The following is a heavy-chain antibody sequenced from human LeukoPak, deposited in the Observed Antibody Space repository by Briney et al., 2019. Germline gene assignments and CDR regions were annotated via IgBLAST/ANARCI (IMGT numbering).Heavy chain of an antibody. CDR1: GFTFSSYS. CDR2: ISSSSSTI. V-gene: IGHV3-48*01. CDR3: ARGRGYRSSTSCYIDP. D-gene: IGHD2-2*02. J-gene: IGHJ5*02. Sequence: GGSLRLSCAASGFTFSSYSMNWVRQAPGKGLEWVSYISSSSSTIYYADSVKGRFTISRDNAKNSLYLQMNSLRAEDTAVYYCARGRGYRSSTSCYIDPWGQGTLVTVSS.